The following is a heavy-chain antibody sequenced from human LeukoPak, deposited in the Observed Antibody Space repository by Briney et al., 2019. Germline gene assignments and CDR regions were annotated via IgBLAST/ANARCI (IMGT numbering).Heavy chain of an antibody. V-gene: IGHV4-59*01. J-gene: IGHJ6*02. CDR3: AREGSAYGMDV. Sequence: SETLSLTCTVSGGSINSYFWSWIRQPPGKGLEWIAYIYHSGTINYNPSLKGRVTISLDTSKSQVSLNLTSVTAADTAVYYCAREGSAYGMDVWGQGTTVTVSS. CDR1: GGSINSYF. CDR2: IYHSGTI. D-gene: IGHD2-15*01.